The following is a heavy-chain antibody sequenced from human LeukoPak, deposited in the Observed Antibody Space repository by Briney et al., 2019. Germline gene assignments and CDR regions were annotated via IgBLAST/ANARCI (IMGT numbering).Heavy chain of an antibody. CDR2: ISSSSGYI. CDR3: ARGYGAGSYFFDY. Sequence: PGGSLRLSCAASGFTFSSYTMNWVRQAPGKGLEWVSSISSSSGYIYYADSVKGRFTISRDNFKNTLYLQMNSLRADDTAVYYCARGYGAGSYFFDYWGQGTLVTVSS. V-gene: IGHV3-21*04. J-gene: IGHJ4*02. D-gene: IGHD3-10*01. CDR1: GFTFSSYT.